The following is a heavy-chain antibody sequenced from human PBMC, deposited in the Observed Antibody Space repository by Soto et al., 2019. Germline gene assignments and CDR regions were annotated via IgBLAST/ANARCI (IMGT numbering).Heavy chain of an antibody. D-gene: IGHD3-3*01. CDR1: GGSISSSNW. Sequence: SETLSLTCAVSGGSISSSNWWSWVRQPPGKGLEWIGEIYHSGSTNYNPSLKSRVTISVDKSKNQFSLKLSSVTAADTAVYYCARDKGARIFGVVNYYYGMDVWGQGTTVT. V-gene: IGHV4-4*02. CDR3: ARDKGARIFGVVNYYYGMDV. J-gene: IGHJ6*02. CDR2: IYHSGST.